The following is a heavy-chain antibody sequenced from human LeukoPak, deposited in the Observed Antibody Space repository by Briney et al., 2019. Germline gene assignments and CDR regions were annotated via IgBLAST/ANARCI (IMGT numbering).Heavy chain of an antibody. J-gene: IGHJ4*02. CDR3: ARGSGGNYKAFDY. Sequence: HSETLSLTCTVSGGSISSYYWSWIRQPPGKGLEWIGYIYYSGSTNYNPSLKSRVTISVDTSKNQFSLKLSSVTAADTAVYYCARGSGGNYKAFDYWGQGTLVTVSS. V-gene: IGHV4-59*01. CDR1: GGSISSYY. CDR2: IYYSGST. D-gene: IGHD1-26*01.